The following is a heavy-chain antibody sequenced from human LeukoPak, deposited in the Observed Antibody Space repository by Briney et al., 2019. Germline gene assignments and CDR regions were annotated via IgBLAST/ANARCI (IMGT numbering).Heavy chain of an antibody. CDR2: IKQDGGEK. CDR3: ARVSAEWLLFY. V-gene: IGHV3-7*01. Sequence: GGSLRLSCAASGFTFSSYWMTWVRQAPGKGPEWVANIKQDGGEKYYLDSVKGRFTISRDNAKNSLYLQMNSLRAEDTAVYYCARVSAEWLLFYWGQGTLVTVSS. CDR1: GFTFSSYW. D-gene: IGHD3-3*01. J-gene: IGHJ4*02.